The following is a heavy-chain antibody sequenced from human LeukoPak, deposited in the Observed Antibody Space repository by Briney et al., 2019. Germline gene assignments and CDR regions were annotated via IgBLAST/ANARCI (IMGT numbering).Heavy chain of an antibody. CDR2: IHSTATT. Sequence: GGSLRLSCAASGFAISSSYMSWVRQAPGKGLEWVSIIHSTATTYYADSVKGRFTISRDNSKNMVFLQMNSLRAEDTAVYYCARVPLSRYDSSGDEAFDIWGQGTMVTVSS. V-gene: IGHV3-53*01. D-gene: IGHD3-22*01. CDR3: ARVPLSRYDSSGDEAFDI. J-gene: IGHJ3*02. CDR1: GFAISSSY.